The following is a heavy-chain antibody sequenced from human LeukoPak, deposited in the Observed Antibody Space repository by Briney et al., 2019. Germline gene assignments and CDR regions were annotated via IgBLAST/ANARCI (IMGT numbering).Heavy chain of an antibody. Sequence: GESLKISCKGSGYSFASYWIAWVRQMPGKGLEWMGIVYPDDSDTRYSPSFQGQVTISADKSISTAYLQWSGLEASDAAVYYCARLSSTSQPFDPWGQGTLVTVSS. J-gene: IGHJ5*02. CDR3: ARLSSTSQPFDP. D-gene: IGHD2-2*01. CDR2: VYPDDSDT. CDR1: GYSFASYW. V-gene: IGHV5-51*01.